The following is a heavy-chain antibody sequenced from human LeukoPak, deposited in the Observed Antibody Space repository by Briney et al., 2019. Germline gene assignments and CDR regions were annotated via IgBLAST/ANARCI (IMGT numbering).Heavy chain of an antibody. CDR1: GGSISSYY. CDR3: ARSITGTSFDY. V-gene: IGHV4-59*01. J-gene: IGHJ4*02. Sequence: SETLSLTCTVSGGSISSYYWSWIRQPPGKGLEWIGYIYYSGSTDYNPSLKSRVTISVDTSKNQFSLKLSSVTAADTAVYYCARSITGTSFDYWGQGTLVTVSS. CDR2: IYYSGST. D-gene: IGHD1-7*01.